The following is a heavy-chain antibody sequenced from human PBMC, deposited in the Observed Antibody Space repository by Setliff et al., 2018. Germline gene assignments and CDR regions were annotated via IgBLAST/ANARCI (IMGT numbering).Heavy chain of an antibody. V-gene: IGHV1-69*05. D-gene: IGHD3-10*02. J-gene: IGHJ6*03. CDR3: AREMLVVRGVNSYYYYMDV. Sequence: SVKVSCKASRGTFSSYGITWVRQAPGQGLEWMGGIIPIFGTTNYAQKFQGRVTIITDESTTTAYMELSSLRSEDTAVYYCAREMLVVRGVNSYYYYMDVWGKGTTVTVSS. CDR2: IIPIFGTT. CDR1: RGTFSSYG.